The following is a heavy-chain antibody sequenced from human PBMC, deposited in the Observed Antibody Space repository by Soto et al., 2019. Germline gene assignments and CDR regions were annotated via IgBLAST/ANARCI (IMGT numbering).Heavy chain of an antibody. CDR3: AGHSDYPPPVDY. J-gene: IGHJ4*02. CDR1: GGSFSGYY. D-gene: IGHD4-17*01. CDR2: INHSGST. V-gene: IGHV4-34*01. Sequence: PSETLSLTCAVYGGSFSGYYGSWIRQPPGKGLEWIGEINHSGSTNYNPSLKSRVTISVDTSKNQFSLKLSSVTAADTAVYYCAGHSDYPPPVDYWGPGPLVTVSS.